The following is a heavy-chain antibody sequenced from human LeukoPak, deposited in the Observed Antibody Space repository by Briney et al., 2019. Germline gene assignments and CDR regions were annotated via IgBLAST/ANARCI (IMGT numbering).Heavy chain of an antibody. CDR3: ARARSGWAYNWFDP. Sequence: ASVKVSCKASGYTFTSYDINWVRQATGQGLEWMGWMNPDSGSTGYAQKFQGRVTMTRDTSISTAYMELSSLRSEDTAVYYCARARSGWAYNWFDPWGQGTLVTVSS. CDR2: MNPDSGST. D-gene: IGHD6-19*01. V-gene: IGHV1-8*01. CDR1: GYTFTSYD. J-gene: IGHJ5*02.